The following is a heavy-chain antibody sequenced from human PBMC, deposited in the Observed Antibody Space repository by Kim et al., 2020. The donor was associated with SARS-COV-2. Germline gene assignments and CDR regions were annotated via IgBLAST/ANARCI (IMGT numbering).Heavy chain of an antibody. J-gene: IGHJ3*02. V-gene: IGHV1-18*01. Sequence: AQKLQGRVTMTTDTSTSTAYMELRSLRSDDTAVYYCARDCPAVRRGAFDIWGQGTMVTVSS. D-gene: IGHD3-10*01. CDR3: ARDCPAVRRGAFDI.